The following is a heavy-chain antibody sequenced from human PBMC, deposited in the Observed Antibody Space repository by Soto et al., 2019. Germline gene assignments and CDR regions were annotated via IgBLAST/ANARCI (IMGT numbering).Heavy chain of an antibody. V-gene: IGHV3-66*01. CDR2: IYSGGKT. Sequence: EVQLVESGGRLIQPGGSLTLSCAVSGSNVNDNYMSWVRQAPGKAPEWVSVIYSGGKTDYAESVRGRFIVSRDTSKNMVYLQMNSLRAEDTATYYCTRDSSYYGAGRGVLDYWGQVTTVTVSS. CDR3: TRDSSYYGAGRGVLDY. CDR1: GSNVNDNY. J-gene: IGHJ4*02. D-gene: IGHD3-10*01.